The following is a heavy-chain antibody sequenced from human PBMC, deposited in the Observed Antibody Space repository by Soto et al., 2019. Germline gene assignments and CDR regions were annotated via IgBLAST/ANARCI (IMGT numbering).Heavy chain of an antibody. CDR3: ARDNGYSYGYNLDH. V-gene: IGHV4-59*11. Sequence: PSETLSLTCTVSGGPISGHYWNWIRQSPGRGPERIGYIYYSGKAGYNPSLKSRVTMSIDMSKNQFSLKLNSVTAADTAVYYCARDNGYSYGYNLDHWGQGTLVTVSS. CDR2: IYYSGKA. J-gene: IGHJ4*02. CDR1: GGPISGHY. D-gene: IGHD5-18*01.